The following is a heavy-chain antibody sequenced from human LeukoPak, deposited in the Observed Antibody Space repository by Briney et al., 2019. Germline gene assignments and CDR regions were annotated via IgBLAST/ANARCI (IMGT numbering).Heavy chain of an antibody. D-gene: IGHD1-7*01. CDR1: GYTFTSYG. CDR3: ARFSITGTTTDY. CDR2: ISAYNGNT. V-gene: IGHV1-18*01. Sequence: GASVKISCKASGYTFTSYGISWVRQAPGQGLEWMGWISAYNGNTNYAQKLQGRVTMTTDTSTSTAYMELRSLRSADTAVYYCARFSITGTTTDYWGQGTLVTVSS. J-gene: IGHJ4*02.